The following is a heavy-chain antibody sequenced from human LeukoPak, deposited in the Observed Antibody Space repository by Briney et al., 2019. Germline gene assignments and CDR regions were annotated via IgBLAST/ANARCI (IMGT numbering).Heavy chain of an antibody. J-gene: IGHJ4*02. CDR3: ARDATNYYGSSGLGKPQFDY. V-gene: IGHV3-64*01. D-gene: IGHD3-22*01. CDR2: ISSNGGST. CDR1: GFTFSSYA. Sequence: PGGYLRLSCAASGFTFSSYATYWVRQAPGKKLAYVSAISSNGGSTYYASSMKGRLTITRDNSNNTLYLQMASLRAEDMAVYYCARDATNYYGSSGLGKPQFDYWGQGTLVTVSS.